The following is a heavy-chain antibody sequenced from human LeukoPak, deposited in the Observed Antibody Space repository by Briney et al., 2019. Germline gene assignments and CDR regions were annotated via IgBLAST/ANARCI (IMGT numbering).Heavy chain of an antibody. CDR1: GVSISSHY. V-gene: IGHV4-59*11. J-gene: IGHJ5*02. CDR2: IYYSGIT. CDR3: ARAQFAHWFDP. Sequence: SETLSLTCTVSGVSISSHYWSWIRQPPGKGLEWIGYIYYSGITNYNPSLKSRVTISVDTSKTQFSLKMSSVTAADTAVYYCARAQFAHWFDPWGQGTLVTVSS. D-gene: IGHD5-24*01.